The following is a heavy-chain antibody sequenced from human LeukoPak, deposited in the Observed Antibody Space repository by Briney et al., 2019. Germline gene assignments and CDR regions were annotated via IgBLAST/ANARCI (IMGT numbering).Heavy chain of an antibody. V-gene: IGHV1-69*05. Sequence: ASVKVSCKASGGTFSSYAITWVRQAPGQGLEWMGRIIPIFGTANYAQKFQGRVTITTDESTSTAYMELSTLRSDDTAVYYCARERPPGDSSNWFLEGYFDIWGQGTLVAVSS. CDR2: IIPIFGTA. CDR1: GGTFSSYA. J-gene: IGHJ4*02. D-gene: IGHD6-13*01. CDR3: ARERPPGDSSNWFLEGYFDI.